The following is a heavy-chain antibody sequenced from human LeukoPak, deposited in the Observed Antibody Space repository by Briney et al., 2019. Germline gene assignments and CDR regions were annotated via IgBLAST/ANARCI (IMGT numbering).Heavy chain of an antibody. V-gene: IGHV3-30*18. J-gene: IGHJ4*02. D-gene: IGHD6-13*01. CDR3: AKTRPLDSSSWSHGDY. Sequence: PGGSLRLSCAASGFTFSSYGMHWVRQAPGKGLEWVAVISSDGDNKNYVDSVKGRFTISRDNSKNTLYLQMNSLRAEDTAVYYCAKTRPLDSSSWSHGDYWGQGTLVTVSS. CDR2: ISSDGDNK. CDR1: GFTFSSYG.